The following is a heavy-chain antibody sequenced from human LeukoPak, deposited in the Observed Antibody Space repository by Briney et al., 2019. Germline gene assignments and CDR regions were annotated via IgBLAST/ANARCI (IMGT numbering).Heavy chain of an antibody. J-gene: IGHJ4*02. CDR3: ARRASSTGWSFDS. CDR1: GGSISSGGYY. CDR2: IYPSESP. V-gene: IGHV4-61*09. D-gene: IGHD6-19*01. Sequence: SETLSLTCTVSGGSISSGGYYWTWIRQPAGKGLEWIGQIYPSESPKYNPSLESRVTMSVDTSKKQFSVQLTFVTVADTGVYYCARRASSTGWSFDSWGQGTQVTVSS.